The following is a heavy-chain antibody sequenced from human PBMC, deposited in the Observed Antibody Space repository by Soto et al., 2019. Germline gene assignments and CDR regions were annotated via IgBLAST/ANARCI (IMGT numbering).Heavy chain of an antibody. J-gene: IGHJ5*02. CDR3: ARRVVVASLGFWFDP. Sequence: LSLTCAVSGGSISSGGYSWSWIRQPPGKGLEWIGYSYHSGSTYYNPSLKSRVTISVDRSKNQFSLKLSSVTAADTAVYYCARRVVVASLGFWFDPWGQGTLVTVSS. V-gene: IGHV4-30-2*01. CDR1: GGSISSGGYS. CDR2: SYHSGST. D-gene: IGHD2-15*01.